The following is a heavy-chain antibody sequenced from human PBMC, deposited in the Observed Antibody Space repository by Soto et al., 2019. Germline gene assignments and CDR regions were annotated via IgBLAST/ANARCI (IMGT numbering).Heavy chain of an antibody. V-gene: IGHV3-23*01. CDR1: GFSFRSYA. J-gene: IGHJ4*02. CDR3: ADGGRYAYY. CDR2: IGDTDDST. D-gene: IGHD1-26*01. Sequence: EVQLLESGGGLVQPGGSLRLSCAASGFSFRSYAMSWVRQAPGKGLEWVSTIGDTDDSTYYVDSVKGRFTISRDNSKNTLYLHMNSLRAEDTAVYYCADGGRYAYYWGQGTLVTVSS.